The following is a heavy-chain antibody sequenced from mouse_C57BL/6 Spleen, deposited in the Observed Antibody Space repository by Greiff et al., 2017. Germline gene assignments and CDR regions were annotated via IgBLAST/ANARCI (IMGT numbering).Heavy chain of an antibody. V-gene: IGHV1-50*01. D-gene: IGHD4-1*01. J-gene: IGHJ3*01. Sequence: QVQLQQPGAELVKPGASVKLSCKASGYTFTSYWMQWVNQRPGQGLEWIGEIDPSDSYTNYNQKFKGKATLTVDTSSSTAYMQLSSLTSEDSAVYYCARNWDGFAYWGQGTLVTVSA. CDR3: ARNWDGFAY. CDR2: IDPSDSYT. CDR1: GYTFTSYW.